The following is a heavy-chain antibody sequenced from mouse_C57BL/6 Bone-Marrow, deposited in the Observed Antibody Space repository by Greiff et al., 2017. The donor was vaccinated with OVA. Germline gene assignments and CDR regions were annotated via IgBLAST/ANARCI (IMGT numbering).Heavy chain of an antibody. J-gene: IGHJ4*01. CDR3: ARGYYGSSYAMDY. D-gene: IGHD1-1*01. V-gene: IGHV1-53*01. CDR1: GYTFTSYW. CDR2: INPSNGGT. Sequence: VQLQQPGAELVKPGASVKLSCKASGYTFTSYWMHWVKQRPGQGLEWIGNINPSNGGTNYNEKFKSKATLTVDKSSSTAYMQLSSLTSEDSAVYYCARGYYGSSYAMDYWGQGTSVTVSS.